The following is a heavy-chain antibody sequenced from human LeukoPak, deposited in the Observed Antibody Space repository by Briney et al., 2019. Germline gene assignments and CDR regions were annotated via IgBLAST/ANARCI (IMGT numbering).Heavy chain of an antibody. V-gene: IGHV3-15*01. CDR3: TTDAPPVYGYSFDY. CDR1: GFTFSNAW. J-gene: IGHJ4*02. Sequence: GGSLRLSCAASGFTFSNAWMSWVRQAPGKGLEWVGRIKSKTDGGTTDYAAPVKGRFTISRDDSKNTLYLQMNSPKTEDTAVYYCTTDAPPVYGYSFDYWGQGTLVTVSS. CDR2: IKSKTDGGTT. D-gene: IGHD5-18*01.